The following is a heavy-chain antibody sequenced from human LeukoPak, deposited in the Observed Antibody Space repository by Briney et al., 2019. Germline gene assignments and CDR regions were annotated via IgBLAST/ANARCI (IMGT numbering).Heavy chain of an antibody. J-gene: IGHJ6*03. Sequence: SETLSLTCTVSGYSISSGYYWGWIRQPPGKGLEWIGSIYHSGSTHYNPSLKSRVTISVDTSKNQFSLKLSSVTAAATAVYYCASLTARTYYYYMDVWGKGTTVTVSS. V-gene: IGHV4-38-2*02. CDR2: IYHSGST. D-gene: IGHD2-21*02. CDR3: ASLTARTYYYYMDV. CDR1: GYSISSGYY.